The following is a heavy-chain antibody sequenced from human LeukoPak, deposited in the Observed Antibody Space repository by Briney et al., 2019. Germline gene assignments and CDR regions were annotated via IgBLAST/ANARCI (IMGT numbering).Heavy chain of an antibody. CDR1: GYTFTSYA. J-gene: IGHJ3*02. CDR3: ARGYYYDSSGYSGKSDAFDI. V-gene: IGHV1-3*01. D-gene: IGHD3-22*01. Sequence: ASVKVSCKASGYTFTSYAMHWVRQAPGQRLEWMGWINAGNGNTKYSQELQGRVTITRDTSASTAYMELSSLRSDDTAVYYCARGYYYDSSGYSGKSDAFDIWGQGTMVTVSS. CDR2: INAGNGNT.